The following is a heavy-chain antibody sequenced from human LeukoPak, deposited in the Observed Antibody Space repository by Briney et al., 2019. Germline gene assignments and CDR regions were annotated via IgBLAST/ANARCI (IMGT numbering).Heavy chain of an antibody. CDR2: INPNSGGT. D-gene: IGHD5-12*01. V-gene: IGHV1-2*02. CDR1: GYTFTGYY. CDR3: ARDYSGYENYYYYYGMDV. Sequence: ASVKVSCKASGYTFTGYYMHWVRRAPGQGLEWMGWINPNSGGTNYAQKFQGRVTMTRDTSISTAYMELSRLRSDDTAVYYCARDYSGYENYYYYYGMDVWGQGTTVTVSS. J-gene: IGHJ6*02.